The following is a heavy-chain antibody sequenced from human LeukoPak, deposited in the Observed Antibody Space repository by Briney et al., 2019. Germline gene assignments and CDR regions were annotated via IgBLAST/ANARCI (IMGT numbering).Heavy chain of an antibody. V-gene: IGHV3-53*04. Sequence: GGSLRLSCAASGFTVSSNYMSWVRQAPGKGLEWVSVIYSGGSTYYADSVKGRFTISRHNSKNTPYLQMNSLRAEDTAVYYCARDPGSDYYDSSGYYDYWGQGTLVTVS. D-gene: IGHD3-22*01. CDR1: GFTVSSNY. J-gene: IGHJ4*02. CDR2: IYSGGST. CDR3: ARDPGSDYYDSSGYYDY.